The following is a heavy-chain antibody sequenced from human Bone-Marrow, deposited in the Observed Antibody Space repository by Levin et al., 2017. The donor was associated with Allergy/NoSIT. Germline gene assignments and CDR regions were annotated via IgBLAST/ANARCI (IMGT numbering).Heavy chain of an antibody. V-gene: IGHV3-23*01. D-gene: IGHD6-19*01. CDR2: ISGSGTTT. J-gene: IGHJ4*02. CDR3: AKAPYSSDGHYFVY. CDR1: IFSFSSYA. Sequence: PGGSLRLSCAASIFSFSSYAMSWVRQAPGKGLEWVSTISGSGTTTYYADSVKGRFTISRDNSKNTLYLQMDSLRAEDTALYYCAKAPYSSDGHYFVYWGQGTLVTVSS.